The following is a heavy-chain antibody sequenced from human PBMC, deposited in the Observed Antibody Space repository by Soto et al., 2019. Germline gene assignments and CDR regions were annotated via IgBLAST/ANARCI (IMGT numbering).Heavy chain of an antibody. CDR2: ISYSGST. D-gene: IGHD6-6*01. CDR3: ARASPEEAHFDY. Sequence: SETLSLTCTVSGGSISTYYWSWIRQPPGRGLEWIGSISYSGSTNYNSSLKIRVTISVDTSKNHFSLKLSSVTAADTAVYYCARASPEEAHFDYWGQGTLVTVSS. V-gene: IGHV4-59*01. J-gene: IGHJ4*02. CDR1: GGSISTYY.